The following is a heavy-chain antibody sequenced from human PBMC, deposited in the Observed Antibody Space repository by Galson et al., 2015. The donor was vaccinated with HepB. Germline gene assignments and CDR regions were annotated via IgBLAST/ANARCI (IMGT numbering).Heavy chain of an antibody. D-gene: IGHD1-26*01. V-gene: IGHV1-69*13. Sequence: SVKVSCKASGGTFSSYAISWVRQAPGRGLEWMGGIIPIFGTANYAQKFQGRVTITADESTSTAYMELSSLRSEDTAVYYCARGLSGSYSRAPYFDYWGQGTLVTVSS. J-gene: IGHJ4*02. CDR2: IIPIFGTA. CDR3: ARGLSGSYSRAPYFDY. CDR1: GGTFSSYA.